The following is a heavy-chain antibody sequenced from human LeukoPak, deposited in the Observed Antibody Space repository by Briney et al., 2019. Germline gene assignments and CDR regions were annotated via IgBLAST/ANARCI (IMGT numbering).Heavy chain of an antibody. CDR1: GLIFSNYA. D-gene: IGHD4/OR15-4a*01. Sequence: PGGSLRLSCAASGLIFSNYAMSWVRQAPGKRLEYVSDICRNGGSTYYADSVKGRFSISRDNSKNTLYLQISSLRAEDTAVYYCVKESGFMVAPNSAFDIWGQGTMVTVPS. V-gene: IGHV3-64D*06. J-gene: IGHJ3*02. CDR3: VKESGFMVAPNSAFDI. CDR2: ICRNGGST.